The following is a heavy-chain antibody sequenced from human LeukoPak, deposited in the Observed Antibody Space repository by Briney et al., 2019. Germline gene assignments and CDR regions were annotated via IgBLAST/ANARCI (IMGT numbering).Heavy chain of an antibody. J-gene: IGHJ4*02. V-gene: IGHV1-46*01. CDR2: INPSTGTT. CDR3: ARESGVRRGIVATITSY. Sequence: VASVKVSCKTSGYTFSSHYMHWVRQAPGQGLEWMGIINPSTGTTNYPQKFQGRVTMTRDTSTSTVYMELSSLRSEDTAVYYCARESGVRRGIVATITSYWGQGTLVTVSS. CDR1: GYTFSSHY. D-gene: IGHD5-12*01.